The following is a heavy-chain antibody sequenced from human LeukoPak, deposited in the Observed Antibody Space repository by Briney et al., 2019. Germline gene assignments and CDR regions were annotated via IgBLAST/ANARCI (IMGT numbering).Heavy chain of an antibody. V-gene: IGHV4-34*01. CDR1: GASFDDYY. CDR2: INHSGYT. Sequence: SETLSLTCAVSGASFDDYYWSWVRQTPGKGLEWIGEINHSGYTNDSPSLKSRVTLSIDTSRKQFSLNLRSVTVADTGIYYCTRMTAGHDYWGQGTLVTVSS. D-gene: IGHD2-21*02. J-gene: IGHJ4*02. CDR3: TRMTAGHDY.